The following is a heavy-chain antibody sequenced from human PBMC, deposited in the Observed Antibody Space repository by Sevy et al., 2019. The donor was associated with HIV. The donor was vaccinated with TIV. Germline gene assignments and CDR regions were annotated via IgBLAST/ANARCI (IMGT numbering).Heavy chain of an antibody. Sequence: GGSLRLSCAASGFTFSYYAMTWVRLAPAKGLEWVSALRGSGDTTHYAESVKGRFTISRDNSRGTLYLQINSLRAEDTAIYFCATEGYRLPGADAIDIWGQGTMVTVSS. D-gene: IGHD3-16*01. V-gene: IGHV3-23*01. CDR2: LRGSGDTT. CDR3: ATEGYRLPGADAIDI. CDR1: GFTFSYYA. J-gene: IGHJ3*02.